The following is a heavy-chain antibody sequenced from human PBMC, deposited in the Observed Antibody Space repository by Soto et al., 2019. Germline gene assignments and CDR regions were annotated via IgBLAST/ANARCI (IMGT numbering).Heavy chain of an antibody. CDR1: GGSISSGGYY. Sequence: QVQLQESGPGLVKPSQTLSLTCTVSGGSISSGGYYWSWIRQHPGKGLEWIGYIYYGGSTYYNPSLKSRVTISVDTSKNQFSLKLSSVTAADTAVYYCARAPYYDSSGYLHYFDYWGQGTLVTVSS. CDR3: ARAPYYDSSGYLHYFDY. CDR2: IYYGGST. J-gene: IGHJ4*02. V-gene: IGHV4-31*03. D-gene: IGHD3-22*01.